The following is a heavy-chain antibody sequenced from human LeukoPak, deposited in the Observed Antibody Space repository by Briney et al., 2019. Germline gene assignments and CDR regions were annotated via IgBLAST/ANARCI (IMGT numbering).Heavy chain of an antibody. J-gene: IGHJ6*02. Sequence: PSETLSLTCTVSGGSISSSSWSCVRQDPGKRLEWIGFIWYSGDTDYNPSLRSRVTISVDTSKNQFSLKLNSVTAADTAVYYCARDDHSPHYHYAMGVWGQGITVTVSS. CDR1: GGSISSSS. V-gene: IGHV4-59*01. D-gene: IGHD4-11*01. CDR2: IWYSGDT. CDR3: ARDDHSPHYHYAMGV.